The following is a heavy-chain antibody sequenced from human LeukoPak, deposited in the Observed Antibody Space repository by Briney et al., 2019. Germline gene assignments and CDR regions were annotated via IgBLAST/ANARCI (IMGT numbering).Heavy chain of an antibody. J-gene: IGHJ4*02. Sequence: GGSLRLSCAASGFTFSRYAMSWVRQAPGKGLEWVSAISGSGGSTYYADSVKGRFTISRDNSKNTLYLQMNSLRAEDTAVYYCAKVFYHYYGSGSYVLDYWGQGTLVTVSS. CDR2: ISGSGGST. D-gene: IGHD3-10*01. CDR1: GFTFSRYA. CDR3: AKVFYHYYGSGSYVLDY. V-gene: IGHV3-23*01.